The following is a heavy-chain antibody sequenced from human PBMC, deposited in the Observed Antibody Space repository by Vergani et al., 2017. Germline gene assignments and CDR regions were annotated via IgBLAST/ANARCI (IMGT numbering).Heavy chain of an antibody. D-gene: IGHD5-18*01. Sequence: EVQLVESGGGLVPPGRSLRLSCAASGFSFGDYAMTWVRQAPGKGLGWVAFIRNKAYGGTTEYAASVKGRFTISRDDSKRLAYLQLGSLKTEDTAVYFCSRGRAYSFGYSDYWGQGTLVPGSS. J-gene: IGHJ4*02. CDR2: IRNKAYGGTT. CDR3: SRGRAYSFGYSDY. CDR1: GFSFGDYA. V-gene: IGHV3-49*04.